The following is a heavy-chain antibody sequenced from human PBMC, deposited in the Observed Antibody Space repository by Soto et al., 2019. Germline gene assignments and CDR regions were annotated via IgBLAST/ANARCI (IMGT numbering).Heavy chain of an antibody. V-gene: IGHV4-30-2*01. J-gene: IGHJ6*02. CDR2: IYHSGST. D-gene: IGHD3-10*01. CDR1: GGSISSGGYS. CDR3: ARAPRGNYGLDV. Sequence: SETLSLTCAVSGGSISSGGYSWSWIRQPPGKGLEWIGYIYHSGSTYYNPSLKSRVTISVDRSKNQFSLKLSSVTAADTAVYYCARAPRGNYGLDVWGQGTTVTVSS.